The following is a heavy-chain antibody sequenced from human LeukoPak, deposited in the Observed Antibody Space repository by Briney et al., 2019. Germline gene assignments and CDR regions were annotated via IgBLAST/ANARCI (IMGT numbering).Heavy chain of an antibody. J-gene: IGHJ4*02. Sequence: SETLSLTCTVSGGSINSHSYYWGWIRQPPGKGLEWTGSVYYDGTSYSNPPLKSRVAVFVDTSRDQFSLDLSFVTAADTALYYCVRHISTNTGYFDSCGQGTLVSVSS. CDR1: GGSINSHSYY. D-gene: IGHD5-24*01. CDR3: VRHISTNTGYFDS. V-gene: IGHV4-39*01. CDR2: VYYDGTS.